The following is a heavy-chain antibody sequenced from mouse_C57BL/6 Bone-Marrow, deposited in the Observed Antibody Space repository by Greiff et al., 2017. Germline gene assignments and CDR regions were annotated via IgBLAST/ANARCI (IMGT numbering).Heavy chain of an antibody. D-gene: IGHD1-1*01. Sequence: VQLQQSGAELVRPGASVKLSCTASGFNIKDDYMPWVKQRPEQGLEWIGWIDPENGDTEYASKFQGKATITADTSSNTAYLQLSSLTSEDTAVYYCTTGLLRSYWYFDVWGTGTTVTVSS. CDR1: GFNIKDDY. CDR3: TTGLLRSYWYFDV. V-gene: IGHV14-4*01. CDR2: IDPENGDT. J-gene: IGHJ1*03.